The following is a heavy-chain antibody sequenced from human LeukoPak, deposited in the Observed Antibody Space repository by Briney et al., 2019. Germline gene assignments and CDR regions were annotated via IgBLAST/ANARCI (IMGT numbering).Heavy chain of an antibody. Sequence: SETLSLTCTVSGGSISSYYWSWIRQPAGKGLEWIGEINHSGSTNYNPSLKSRVTISVDTSKNQFSLKLSSVTAADTAVYYCARSAGGGAYCSSTSCHRLNAFDIWGQGTMVTVSS. CDR1: GGSISSYY. J-gene: IGHJ3*02. D-gene: IGHD2-2*01. CDR2: INHSGST. V-gene: IGHV4-34*01. CDR3: ARSAGGGAYCSSTSCHRLNAFDI.